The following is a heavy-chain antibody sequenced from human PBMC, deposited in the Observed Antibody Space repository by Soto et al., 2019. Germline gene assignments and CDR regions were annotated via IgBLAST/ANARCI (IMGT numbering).Heavy chain of an antibody. CDR3: AKDYSTVTTDPLSVVLFYY. Sequence: EVQLLESGGGLVQPGGSLRLSCAASGFTFSSYAMSWVRQAPGKGLEWVSIITSDGRTYYADSVKGRFTISRDNSKNTVYLQMNSLRAEDTAVYYCAKDYSTVTTDPLSVVLFYYWGQGALVTVSS. CDR2: IITSDGRT. D-gene: IGHD4-17*01. CDR1: GFTFSSYA. J-gene: IGHJ4*02. V-gene: IGHV3-23*01.